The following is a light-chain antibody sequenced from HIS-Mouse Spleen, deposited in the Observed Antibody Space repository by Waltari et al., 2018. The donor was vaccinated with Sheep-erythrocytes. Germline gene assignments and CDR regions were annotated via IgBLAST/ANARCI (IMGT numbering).Light chain of an antibody. CDR1: SSDVGSDNL. J-gene: IGLJ3*02. CDR2: EGS. V-gene: IGLV2-23*01. CDR3: CSYAGSSTTWV. Sequence: QPALTQPASVSGSPGQSITISCTGTSSDVGSDNLVSWYQQHPGKAPKLMFYEGSKRPSGVSNRFSGSKSGNTASLTISGLQAEDEADYYCCSYAGSSTTWVFGGGTKLTVL.